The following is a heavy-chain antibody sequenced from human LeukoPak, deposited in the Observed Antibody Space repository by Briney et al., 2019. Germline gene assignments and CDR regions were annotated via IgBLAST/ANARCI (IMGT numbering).Heavy chain of an antibody. CDR1: GFTFSHFA. Sequence: GGSLRLSCAASGFTFSHFAMHWVRQTPGTGLQWVASIWYDGTHGNYVDSVKGRFTISRDNSKNMLYLEMNNLRVEDTAMFYCAKGQWEVRGIIITQLDYWGQGTLVTVSS. CDR2: IWYDGTHG. J-gene: IGHJ4*02. D-gene: IGHD3-10*01. CDR3: AKGQWEVRGIIITQLDY. V-gene: IGHV3-33*03.